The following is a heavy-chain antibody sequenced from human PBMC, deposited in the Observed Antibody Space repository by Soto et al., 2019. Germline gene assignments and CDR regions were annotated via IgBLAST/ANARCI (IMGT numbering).Heavy chain of an antibody. J-gene: IGHJ5*02. V-gene: IGHV1-69*06. CDR1: GGTFSSYA. D-gene: IGHD4-17*01. CDR2: IIPIFGTA. CDR3: ARDPTRRALRVAWFDP. Sequence: QVQLVQSGAEVKKPGSSVKVSCKASGGTFSSYAISWVRQAPGQGLEWMGGIIPIFGTANYAQSFQGRVTMTADKSNSKTYSELSSLRSEDTTVYYCARDPTRRALRVAWFDPWGQGTLVTV.